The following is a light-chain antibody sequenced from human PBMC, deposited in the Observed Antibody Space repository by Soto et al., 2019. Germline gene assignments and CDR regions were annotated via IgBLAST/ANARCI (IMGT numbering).Light chain of an antibody. CDR2: KAT. V-gene: IGKV1-5*03. CDR3: QQDNDFQYT. CDR1: QSIGSG. Sequence: DIQMTQSPSTLSASVGDGVTSTCRASQSIGSGLAWYQQKPGKAPKLLIYKATNLQSGVPSRFSGSGSGTDFSLNISSLQPVDSATYYCQQDNDFQYTFGQGTKLEI. J-gene: IGKJ2*01.